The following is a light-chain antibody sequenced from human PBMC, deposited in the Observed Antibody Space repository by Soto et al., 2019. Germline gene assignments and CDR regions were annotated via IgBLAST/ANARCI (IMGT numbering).Light chain of an antibody. J-gene: IGKJ1*01. CDR2: DAS. CDR1: QSISSW. V-gene: IGKV1-5*01. CDR3: QQYNSPPRWT. Sequence: DIQMTQSPSTLSASVGDRVTITCRASQSISSWLAWYQQKPGKAPKLLIYDASSLESGVPPRFSGSGSGTEFTLTISSLQPDDFATYYCQQYNSPPRWTFGQGTKVEIK.